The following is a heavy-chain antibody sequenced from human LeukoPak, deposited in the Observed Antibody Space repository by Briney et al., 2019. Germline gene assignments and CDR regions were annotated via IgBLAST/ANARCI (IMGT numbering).Heavy chain of an antibody. D-gene: IGHD6-19*01. CDR1: GFALTTYN. J-gene: IGHJ4*02. Sequence: ASVKVSCKASGFALTTYNIVWLRQAPGQGLEWLGWVTAFNENTDYSRKVQGRVTMTRDRSTDTAYMELRSLRFDDTAVYYCARNSGWYGVSWGQGTLVTVSS. V-gene: IGHV1-18*01. CDR2: VTAFNENT. CDR3: ARNSGWYGVS.